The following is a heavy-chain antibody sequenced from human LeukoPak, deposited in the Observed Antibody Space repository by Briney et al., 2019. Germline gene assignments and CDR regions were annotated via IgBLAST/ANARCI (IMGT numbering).Heavy chain of an antibody. J-gene: IGHJ4*02. V-gene: IGHV4-34*01. D-gene: IGHD6-19*01. CDR2: INQSGST. Sequence: SETLSFTCAVYGGSFRGYQWDWIRQPPGKGLEWIGEINQSGSTNFNPSLKSRVTISVDTSKNQFSLKLRSVTAADTAVYYCARGARVGYSSGWSIDYRGQGTLVTVSS. CDR1: GGSFRGYQ. CDR3: ARGARVGYSSGWSIDY.